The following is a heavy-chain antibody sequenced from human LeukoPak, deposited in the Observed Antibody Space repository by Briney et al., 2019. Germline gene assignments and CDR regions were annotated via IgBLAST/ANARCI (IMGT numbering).Heavy chain of an antibody. J-gene: IGHJ6*03. CDR3: ARDVPDHVDIVATIVGPLYYYMDV. Sequence: KPSETLSLTCAVSGGSISSYNWWSWVRQPPGKGLEWIGEIYHSGTTNYNPSLKSRVTISVDNSKNHFSLDLSSVTAADTAVYYCARDVPDHVDIVATIVGPLYYYMDVWGKGTTVTVSS. D-gene: IGHD5-12*01. CDR2: IYHSGTT. CDR1: GGSISSYNW. V-gene: IGHV4-4*02.